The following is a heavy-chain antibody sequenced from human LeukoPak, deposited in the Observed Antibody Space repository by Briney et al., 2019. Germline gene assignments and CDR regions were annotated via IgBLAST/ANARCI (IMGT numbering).Heavy chain of an antibody. D-gene: IGHD6-13*01. CDR1: GFSLSAYG. J-gene: IGHJ4*02. CDR2: IWYDGTSK. Sequence: GGSLRLSCAASGFSLSAYGVHWVRQAPGKGLEWVAVIWYDGTSKDYADSVKARFTFSRDNSKNTLYLQMNSLTVEDTAVYYCARSQSSSLIDYWGQGTLVTVSS. CDR3: ARSQSSSLIDY. V-gene: IGHV3-33*01.